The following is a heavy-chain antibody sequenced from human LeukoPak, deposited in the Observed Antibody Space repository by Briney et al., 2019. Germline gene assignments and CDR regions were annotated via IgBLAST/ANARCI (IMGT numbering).Heavy chain of an antibody. CDR1: GFTFSGYS. V-gene: IGHV3-21*01. J-gene: IGHJ4*02. CDR2: FGTRSTSV. CDR3: ARAKSGYSHFDY. D-gene: IGHD3-3*01. Sequence: GGSLRLSCTASGFTFSGYSMNWIRQAPGKGLEWVSSFGTRSTSVYHADSVKGRFTISRDNAKNTLYLQMNSLRAEDTAVYYCARAKSGYSHFDYWGQGTLVTVSS.